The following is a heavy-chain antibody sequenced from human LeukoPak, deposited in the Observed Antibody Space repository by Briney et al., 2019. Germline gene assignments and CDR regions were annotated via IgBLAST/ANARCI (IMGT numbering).Heavy chain of an antibody. CDR2: ISSSGSTI. J-gene: IGHJ4*02. CDR3: ARDLHGVVVTAHFDY. D-gene: IGHD2-21*02. CDR1: GFTFSDYY. Sequence: GGSLRLPCAASGFTFSDYYMSWIRQAPGKGLEWVSYISSSGSTIYYADSVKGRFTISRDNAKNSLYLQMNSLRAEDTAVYYCARDLHGVVVTAHFDYWGQGTLVTVSS. V-gene: IGHV3-11*01.